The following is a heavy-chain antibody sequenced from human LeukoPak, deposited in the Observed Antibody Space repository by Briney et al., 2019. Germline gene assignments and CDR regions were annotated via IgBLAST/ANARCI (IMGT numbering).Heavy chain of an antibody. CDR3: AELGITMIGGV. D-gene: IGHD3-10*02. V-gene: IGHV3-48*03. Sequence: GRSLRLSCAASGFTFSSYEMNWVRQAPGKGLEWVSYISSSGSTIYYADSVKGRFTISRDNAKNSLYLQMNSLRAEDTAVYYCAELGITMIGGVWGKGTTVTISS. CDR2: ISSSGSTI. CDR1: GFTFSSYE. J-gene: IGHJ6*04.